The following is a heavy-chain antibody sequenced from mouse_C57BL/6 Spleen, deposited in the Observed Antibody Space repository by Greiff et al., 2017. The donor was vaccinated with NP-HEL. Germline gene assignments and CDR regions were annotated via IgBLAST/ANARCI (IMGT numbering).Heavy chain of an antibody. CDR1: GYTFTSYW. CDR2: IHPNSGST. J-gene: IGHJ3*01. Sequence: QVQLQQPGAELVKPGASVKLSCKASGYTFTSYWMHWVKQRPGQGLEWIGMIHPNSGSTNYNEKFKSKATLTVDKSSSTAYMQLSSLTSEDSAVYYCARKGDYDGSWFAYWGQETLVTVSA. V-gene: IGHV1-64*01. D-gene: IGHD2-4*01. CDR3: ARKGDYDGSWFAY.